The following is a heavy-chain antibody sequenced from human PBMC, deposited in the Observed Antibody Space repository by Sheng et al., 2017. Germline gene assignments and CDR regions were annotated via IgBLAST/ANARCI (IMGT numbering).Heavy chain of an antibody. CDR3: ARGLNTITGTTGLGY. CDR2: INHSGST. V-gene: IGHV4-34*01. Sequence: QVQLQQWGAGLLKPSETLSLTCAVYGGSFSGYYWSWIRQPPGKGLEWIGEINHSGSTNYNPSLKSRVTISVDTSKNQFSLKLSSVTAADTAVYYCARGLNTITGTTGLGYWGQGTLVTVSS. J-gene: IGHJ4*02. CDR1: GGSFSGYY. D-gene: IGHD1-7*01.